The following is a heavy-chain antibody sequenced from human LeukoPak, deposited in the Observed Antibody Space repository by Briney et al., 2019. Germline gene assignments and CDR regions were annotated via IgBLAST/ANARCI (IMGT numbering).Heavy chain of an antibody. CDR3: ARVSYSGYDWDYFDY. CDR1: GFTFSSYW. J-gene: IGHJ4*02. CDR2: IKQDGSEK. Sequence: QTGGSLRLSCAASGFTFSSYWMSWVRQAPGKGLEWVANIKQDGSEKYYVDSVKGRFTISRDNAKNSLYLQMNSLRAEDTAVYYCARVSYSGYDWDYFDYWGQETLVTVSS. V-gene: IGHV3-7*01. D-gene: IGHD5-12*01.